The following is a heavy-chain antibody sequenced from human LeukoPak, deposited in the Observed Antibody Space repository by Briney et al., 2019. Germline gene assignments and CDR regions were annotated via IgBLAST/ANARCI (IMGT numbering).Heavy chain of an antibody. CDR1: GFTFSSYW. Sequence: GGSLRLSCAASGFTFSSYWMSWVRQAPGKGLEWAANIKQDGSEKYYVDSVKGRFTISRDNAKNSLHLQMNSLRAEDTAVYYCARGPYLRIYGSVSNWFDPWGQGTLVTVSS. CDR3: ARGPYLRIYGSVSNWFDP. D-gene: IGHD3-10*01. CDR2: IKQDGSEK. J-gene: IGHJ5*02. V-gene: IGHV3-7*01.